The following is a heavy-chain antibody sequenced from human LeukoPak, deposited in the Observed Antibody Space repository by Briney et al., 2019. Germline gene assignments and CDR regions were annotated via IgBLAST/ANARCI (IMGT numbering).Heavy chain of an antibody. J-gene: IGHJ4*02. V-gene: IGHV3-30*02. CDR1: GFTFSSYC. Sequence: GGSLRLSCAASGFTFSSYCMHWVRQAPGKGLEWVAFIRYDGSNKYYADSVKGRFTMSRDNSKNTLYLQMNSLRAEDTAVYYCAKGAIIGYCSSTSCYSFDYWGQGTLVTVSS. CDR3: AKGAIIGYCSSTSCYSFDY. CDR2: IRYDGSNK. D-gene: IGHD2-2*01.